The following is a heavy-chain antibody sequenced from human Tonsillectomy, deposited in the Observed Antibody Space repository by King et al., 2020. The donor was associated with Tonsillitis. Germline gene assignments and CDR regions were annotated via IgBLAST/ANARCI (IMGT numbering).Heavy chain of an antibody. J-gene: IGHJ3*02. CDR1: GFTFTSSA. Sequence: QLVQSGPEVKKPGTSVKVSCKASGFTFTSSAMQWVRQARGQRLEWIGWIVVGSGNTNYAQKFQERVTITRDMSTSTAYMELSSLRSEDTAVYYCAATGDIVVVPAADDAFDIWGQGKMVTVSS. CDR2: IVVGSGNT. CDR3: AATGDIVVVPAADDAFDI. V-gene: IGHV1-58*02. D-gene: IGHD2-2*01.